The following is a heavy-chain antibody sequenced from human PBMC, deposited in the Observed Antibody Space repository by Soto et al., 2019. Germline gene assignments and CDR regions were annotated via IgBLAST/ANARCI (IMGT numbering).Heavy chain of an antibody. CDR1: GGTFSSYA. V-gene: IGHV1-69*13. CDR3: ARVLYYDSSGSYWYFDL. Sequence: SVKVSCKASGGTFSSYAISWVRQAPGQGLEWMGGIIPIFGTANYAQKFQGRVTITADESTSTAYMELSSLRSEDTAVYYCARVLYYDSSGSYWYFDLWGRGTLVTVSS. D-gene: IGHD3-22*01. J-gene: IGHJ2*01. CDR2: IIPIFGTA.